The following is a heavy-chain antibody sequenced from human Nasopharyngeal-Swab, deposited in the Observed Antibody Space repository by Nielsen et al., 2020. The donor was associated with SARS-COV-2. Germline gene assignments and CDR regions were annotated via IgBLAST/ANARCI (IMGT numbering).Heavy chain of an antibody. CDR1: GFTFGTYW. J-gene: IGHJ4*02. Sequence: GESLKISCAASGFTFGTYWKHWVRQAPGKGLEWVSRINSDGSSTGDADSVKGRFTVSRDNAKNTLYLQMNSLRAEDTAVYYCARGYAAMGFFDYWGQGTLVTVSS. CDR2: INSDGSST. CDR3: ARGYAAMGFFDY. D-gene: IGHD2-2*01. V-gene: IGHV3-74*01.